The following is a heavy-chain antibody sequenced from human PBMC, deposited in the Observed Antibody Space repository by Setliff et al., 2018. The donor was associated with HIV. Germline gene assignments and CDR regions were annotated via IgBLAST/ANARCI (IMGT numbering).Heavy chain of an antibody. Sequence: SETLSLTCAVSGASVNSNNYYWGWIRQPPGKGLEWIASIYYSGTTYYNPSLKSRVTISVDTSKNQFSLKLSSVTAADTAVYYCARLSLSLVRGIINSGDRFFDYWGQGSLVTVSS. J-gene: IGHJ4*02. V-gene: IGHV4-39*01. CDR3: ARLSLSLVRGIINSGDRFFDY. D-gene: IGHD3-10*01. CDR2: IYYSGTT. CDR1: GASVNSNNYY.